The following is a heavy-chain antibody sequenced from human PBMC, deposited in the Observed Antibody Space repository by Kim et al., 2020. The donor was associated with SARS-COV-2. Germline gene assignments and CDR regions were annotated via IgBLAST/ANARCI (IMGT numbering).Heavy chain of an antibody. D-gene: IGHD2-8*01. J-gene: IGHJ4*02. V-gene: IGHV3-7*01. CDR3: ASGVSVDY. CDR2: IKQDGSEK. Sequence: GGSLRLSCAASGFTFSTFWMSWVRQAPGKGLEWVANIKQDGSEKNYVDSVKGRFTISRDNAKNSLYLQMNSLRAEDTAVYYCASGVSVDYWGQGTLVIVSS. CDR1: GFTFSTFW.